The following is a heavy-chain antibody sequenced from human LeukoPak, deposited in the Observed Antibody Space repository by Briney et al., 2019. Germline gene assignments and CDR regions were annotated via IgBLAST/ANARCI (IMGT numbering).Heavy chain of an antibody. J-gene: IGHJ5*02. Sequence: ASVKVSCKTSGFRFSTSAISWVRQVPGQGLEWMGWISVSNGDTHYAQNLQGRVTMTTDTSTSTAHLELRSLRSDDTAVYYCVRDRARIEVVTTTSNFFDPWGQGTLVTVSS. CDR1: GFRFSTSA. CDR3: VRDRARIEVVTTTSNFFDP. CDR2: ISVSNGDT. D-gene: IGHD3-22*01. V-gene: IGHV1-18*01.